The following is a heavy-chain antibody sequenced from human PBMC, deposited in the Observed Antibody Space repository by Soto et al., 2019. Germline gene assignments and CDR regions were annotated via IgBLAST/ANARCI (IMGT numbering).Heavy chain of an antibody. D-gene: IGHD4-17*01. CDR3: ASDYGDYFLFTLHY. V-gene: IGHV1-18*01. Sequence: QVQLVQSGAEVKKPGASVKVSCKASGYTFTSYGISWVRQAPGQGLEWMGWISANNGNTNYAQKLQRRVTLTTDTSTSTAYMQLRSLRSDDTAVYYCASDYGDYFLFTLHYWGQGTLVTVSS. J-gene: IGHJ4*02. CDR1: GYTFTSYG. CDR2: ISANNGNT.